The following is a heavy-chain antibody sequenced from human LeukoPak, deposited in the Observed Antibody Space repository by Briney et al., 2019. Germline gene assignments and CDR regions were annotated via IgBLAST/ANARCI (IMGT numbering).Heavy chain of an antibody. CDR3: ACRDLTSTWSYP. Sequence: GESLKISCKGTGHSFRSYWIGWVRQMPGKGMEWMGVIYPGDSRTRYNPSLQGQVTISVDKSINTAYLEWVSLKASDTAMYYCACRDLTSTWSYPWGQGTLVTVSS. CDR2: IYPGDSRT. D-gene: IGHD2-2*01. CDR1: GHSFRSYW. V-gene: IGHV5-51*01. J-gene: IGHJ5*02.